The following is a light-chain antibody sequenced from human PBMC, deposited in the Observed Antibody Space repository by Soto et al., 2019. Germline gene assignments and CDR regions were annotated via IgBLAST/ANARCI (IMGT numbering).Light chain of an antibody. V-gene: IGKV3-15*01. CDR1: QSVSTH. Sequence: PGDRIAITGRSSQSVSTHLAWYQQKPGQAPRLLIHGASTRATGIPARFSGSGSGTEFTLTISSLQSEDFAVYYCQQYNNWPPITFGQGTRLEIK. CDR2: GAS. CDR3: QQYNNWPPIT. J-gene: IGKJ5*01.